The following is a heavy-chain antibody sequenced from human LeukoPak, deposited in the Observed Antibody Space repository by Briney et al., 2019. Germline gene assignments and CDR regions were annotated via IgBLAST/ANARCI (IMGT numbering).Heavy chain of an antibody. D-gene: IGHD1-26*01. J-gene: IGHJ4*02. Sequence: SSETLSLTCTVSGGSISSYYWSWIRQPPGKGLEWNGYIYYSGSTNYNPSLKSRVTISVDTSKNQFSLKLSSVTAADAAVYYCARDPPELPFDYWGQGTLVTVSS. CDR1: GGSISSYY. CDR3: ARDPPELPFDY. V-gene: IGHV4-59*12. CDR2: IYYSGST.